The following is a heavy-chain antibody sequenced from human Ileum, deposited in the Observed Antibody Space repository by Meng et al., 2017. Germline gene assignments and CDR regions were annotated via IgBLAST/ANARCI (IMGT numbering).Heavy chain of an antibody. CDR1: AGSLSGYY. J-gene: IGHJ2*01. CDR2: IHHSGST. V-gene: IGHV4-34*01. CDR3: ARYGGSGSYWHFDP. D-gene: IGHD3-10*01. Sequence: QVQLQQWGAGLLKLTETLSLTRAVYAGSLSGYYWTWIRQPPGKGLEWIGEIHHSGSTNYNPSLKSRVTMSIDTSKIQFSLELSSVTAADAAVYYCARYGGSGSYWHFDPWGRGTLVTVSS.